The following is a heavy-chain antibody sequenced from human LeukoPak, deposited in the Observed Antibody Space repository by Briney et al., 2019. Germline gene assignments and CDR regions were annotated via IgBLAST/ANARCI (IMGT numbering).Heavy chain of an antibody. CDR2: IHYSGST. J-gene: IGHJ4*02. D-gene: IGHD7-27*01. V-gene: IGHV4-39*01. Sequence: PSETLSLTCTVSGGSISSSIYYWGWIRQPPGKGLEWIGTIHYSGSTYYHPSLKSRVTISVDTSKNQFSLKLSSVTAADTAVYYCARSLKSSAPTKLGKYYFDYWGQGTLVPVSS. CDR1: GGSISSSIYY. CDR3: ARSLKSSAPTKLGKYYFDY.